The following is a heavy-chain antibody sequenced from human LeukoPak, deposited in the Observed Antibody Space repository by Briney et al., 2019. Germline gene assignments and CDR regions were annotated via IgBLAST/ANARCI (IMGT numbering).Heavy chain of an antibody. V-gene: IGHV1-46*01. CDR1: GYSFSDYY. J-gene: IGHJ5*02. CDR3: ARDNSVGDNAWWFDP. CDR2: INPTGGST. D-gene: IGHD1-26*01. Sequence: ASVKVSCKASGYSFSDYYMHWVRQAPGQGLEWMGLINPTGGSTGYAQKFQGRVTMTRDMSTSTDYMELSSLRSEDTAIYYCARDNSVGDNAWWFDPWGQGTLVTVSS.